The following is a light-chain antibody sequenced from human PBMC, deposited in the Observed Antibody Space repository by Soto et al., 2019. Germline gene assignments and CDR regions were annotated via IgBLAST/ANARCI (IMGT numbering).Light chain of an antibody. V-gene: IGLV2-14*02. CDR2: EVS. Sequence: QSALTQPACVSGSPGQSITISCTGSSSAVGSYRLVSWYQCHPGKVPKLIIYEVSNRPSGVSNRFSGSKSGNTASLTISGLQAEDEADYYCSSFTDSSTLVVFGGGTKLTVL. CDR1: SSAVGSYRL. J-gene: IGLJ2*01. CDR3: SSFTDSSTLVV.